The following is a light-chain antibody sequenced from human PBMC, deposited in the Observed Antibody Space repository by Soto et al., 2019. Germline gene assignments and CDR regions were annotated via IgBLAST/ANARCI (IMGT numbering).Light chain of an antibody. CDR3: QQYTQWPIT. V-gene: IGKV3D-15*01. CDR1: QSINRDY. J-gene: IGKJ5*01. Sequence: EVVMTHSPATLAVSPCESATLSCRASQSINRDYLAWYQQKPGQAPRLLIYSISSRATGIPDRFSGSGSGTEFTLTISSLQPEDFAIYYCQQYTQWPITFGQGTRLEIK. CDR2: SIS.